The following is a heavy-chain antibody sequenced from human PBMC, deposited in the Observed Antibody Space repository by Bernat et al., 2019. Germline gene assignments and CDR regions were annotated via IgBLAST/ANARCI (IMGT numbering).Heavy chain of an antibody. Sequence: EVQLVESGGGLVGPGGSLRLSCAASGFTFSSYSMNWVRQAPGEGLEWVSSISSSSTYIYYADSVMGRFTISRDNAKNSLYLQMSSLRAEDTAVYYCARNYDVLSGYYNAFDIWGQGTMVTVSS. D-gene: IGHD3-9*01. V-gene: IGHV3-21*01. CDR2: ISSSSTYI. CDR3: ARNYDVLSGYYNAFDI. J-gene: IGHJ3*02. CDR1: GFTFSSYS.